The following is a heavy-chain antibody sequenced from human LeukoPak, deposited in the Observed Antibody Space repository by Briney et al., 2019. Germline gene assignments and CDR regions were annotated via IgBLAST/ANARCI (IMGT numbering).Heavy chain of an antibody. J-gene: IGHJ4*02. V-gene: IGHV4-61*02. CDR3: ARGRSSLDY. CDR1: GGSISSGSYY. D-gene: IGHD2-2*01. CDR2: IYTSGST. Sequence: SQTLSLTCTVSGGSISSGSYYWSWIRQPAGKGLEWIGRIYTSGSTDYNPSLKSRVTISVDTSKNQFSLKVTSVTAADTAVYYCARGRSSLDYWGQGTLVTVSS.